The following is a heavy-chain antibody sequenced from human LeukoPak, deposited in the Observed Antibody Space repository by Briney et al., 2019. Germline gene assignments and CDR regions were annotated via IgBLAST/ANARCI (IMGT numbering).Heavy chain of an antibody. Sequence: GGSLRLSCAASGFTFSSYWMSWVRQAPGKGLEWVANIKQDGSEKYYVDSVKGRFTISRDNAKNSLYLQMNSLRAEDTAVYYCARDGPIPICGGDCPEVDFDYWGQGTLVTVSS. D-gene: IGHD2-21*01. CDR2: IKQDGSEK. CDR3: ARDGPIPICGGDCPEVDFDY. V-gene: IGHV3-7*01. CDR1: GFTFSSYW. J-gene: IGHJ4*02.